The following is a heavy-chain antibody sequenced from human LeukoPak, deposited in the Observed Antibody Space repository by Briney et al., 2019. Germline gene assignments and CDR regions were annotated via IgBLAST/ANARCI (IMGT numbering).Heavy chain of an antibody. J-gene: IGHJ6*03. V-gene: IGHV3-74*01. CDR3: AREVEVVPTAMGAYYYYFMDV. D-gene: IGHD2-2*01. CDR1: GLTSRNNW. Sequence: QTGGSLRLSCAASGLTSRNNWMHWVRQAPGKGRLWVSRINTDGRRADYAGTVKGRFTISRDNAKNTLYLQMNNLSADDTALYYCAREVEVVPTAMGAYYYYFMDVWGKGTTVTVSS. CDR2: INTDGRRA.